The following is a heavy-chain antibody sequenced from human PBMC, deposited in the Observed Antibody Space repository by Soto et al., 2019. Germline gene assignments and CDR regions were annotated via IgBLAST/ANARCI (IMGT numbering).Heavy chain of an antibody. V-gene: IGHV3-33*01. Sequence: QVQLVESGGGVVQPGRSLRLSCVASGFTFSRYGMHWVRQAPGKGLEWVAVIWNDGSKQVYDDSVKGRFTISRDNSKNTLYQEMDSLRDEDTSVYYCAREDDYEANAIDLWGQGTLVTVSS. CDR2: IWNDGSKQ. CDR3: AREDDYEANAIDL. J-gene: IGHJ5*02. D-gene: IGHD4-17*01. CDR1: GFTFSRYG.